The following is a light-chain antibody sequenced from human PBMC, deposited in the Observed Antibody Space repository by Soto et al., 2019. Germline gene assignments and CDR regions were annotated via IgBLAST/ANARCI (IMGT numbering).Light chain of an antibody. V-gene: IGKV3-15*01. J-gene: IGKJ2*01. Sequence: EIVMTQSPATLSVSPGERAIVSCRASQSIRDNLAWYQQTPGRPPRLLIYGASIRATGVPARFIGSGSGTEFTLTISSLQSEDFAVYYCQQYDYWPPYTFGPGTRVEIK. CDR3: QQYDYWPPYT. CDR1: QSIRDN. CDR2: GAS.